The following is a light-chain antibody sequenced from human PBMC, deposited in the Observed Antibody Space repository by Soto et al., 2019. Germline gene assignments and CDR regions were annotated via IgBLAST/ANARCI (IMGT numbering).Light chain of an antibody. J-gene: IGKJ2*03. V-gene: IGKV3-15*01. CDR1: QDINSN. CDR2: GAS. Sequence: EIVMPQSPATLSLSPGERATLSCRASQDINSNLVWFQQKPGQAPRLLIYGASTRATGIPARFSGSGSGTEFTLTISSLQYEDFAVYYCQQYNDWHKSFGQGTKLEIK. CDR3: QQYNDWHKS.